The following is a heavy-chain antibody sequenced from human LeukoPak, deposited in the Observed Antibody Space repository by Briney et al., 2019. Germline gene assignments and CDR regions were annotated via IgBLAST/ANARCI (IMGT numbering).Heavy chain of an antibody. Sequence: PGGSLRLSCAASGFTFSDYYMSWIRQAPGKGLEWVSYISSSGSTIYYADSVKGRFTISRDNAKNSLYLQMNSLRAEDTAVYYCARAALWFGEFRYYYYGMDVWGQGTTVTVSS. V-gene: IGHV3-11*01. J-gene: IGHJ6*02. CDR1: GFTFSDYY. D-gene: IGHD3-10*01. CDR3: ARAALWFGEFRYYYYGMDV. CDR2: ISSSGSTI.